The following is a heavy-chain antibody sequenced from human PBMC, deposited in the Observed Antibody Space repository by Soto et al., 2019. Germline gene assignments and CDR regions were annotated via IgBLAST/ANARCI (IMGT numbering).Heavy chain of an antibody. CDR2: IIPIFGTA. CDR1: GGTFSSYA. V-gene: IGHV1-69*13. J-gene: IGHJ1*01. Sequence: SVKVSCKASGGTFSSYAISWVRQAPGQGLEWMGGIIPIFGTANYAQKFQGRVTITADESTSTAYMELSSLRSEDTAVYYCARDAYSCGWHRVDYAYWAQRTPVTVSS. CDR3: ARDAYSCGWHRVDYAY. D-gene: IGHD6-25*01.